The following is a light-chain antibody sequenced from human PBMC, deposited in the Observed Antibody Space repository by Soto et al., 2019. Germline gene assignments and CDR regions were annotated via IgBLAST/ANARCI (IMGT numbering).Light chain of an antibody. V-gene: IGKV3-20*01. CDR1: QSVATYY. Sequence: EIVFTQSPCTLSLSPGERATLSCRASQSVATYYLGWFQQKAGQAPRLLIYGASSRATGIPDRFSGSGSGTHFTLTISRLEPEDFAVYYCQHYGSSPWTFGQGTKVDIK. J-gene: IGKJ1*01. CDR3: QHYGSSPWT. CDR2: GAS.